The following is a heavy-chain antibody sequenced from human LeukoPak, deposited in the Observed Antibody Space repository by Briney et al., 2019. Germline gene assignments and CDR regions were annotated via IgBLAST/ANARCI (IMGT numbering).Heavy chain of an antibody. CDR3: ARDRLGYYDSWSGHIDY. Sequence: PGRSLRLSCAASGFTFSSYAMHWVRQAPGKGLEWVAVISYDGSNKYYADSVKGRFTISRDNSKNTLYLQMNSLRAEDTAVYYCARDRLGYYDSWSGHIDYWGQGTLVTVSS. D-gene: IGHD3-3*01. J-gene: IGHJ4*02. V-gene: IGHV3-30-3*01. CDR1: GFTFSSYA. CDR2: ISYDGSNK.